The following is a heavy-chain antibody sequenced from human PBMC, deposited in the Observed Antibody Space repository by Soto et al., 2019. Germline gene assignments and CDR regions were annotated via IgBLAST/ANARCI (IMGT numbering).Heavy chain of an antibody. V-gene: IGHV3-23*01. CDR2: ISGSGGST. CDR1: GFTFSSYA. CDR3: PKLGVTMIVVVTLVQP. J-gene: IGHJ5*02. Sequence: GSLRLSCAASGFTFSSYAMSWVRQAPGKGLEWVSAISGSGGSTYYADSVKGRFTISRDNSKNTLYLQMNSLRAEDTAVYYCPKLGVTMIVVVTLVQPWGQGTLVTVSS. D-gene: IGHD3-22*01.